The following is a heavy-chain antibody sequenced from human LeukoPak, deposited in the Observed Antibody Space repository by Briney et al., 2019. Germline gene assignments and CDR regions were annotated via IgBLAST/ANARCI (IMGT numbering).Heavy chain of an antibody. J-gene: IGHJ4*02. CDR2: IWYDGSNK. CDR1: GFTFSSYA. CDR3: ARDAAATLGYFDY. Sequence: GGSLRLSCAASGFTFSSYAMSWVRQAPGKGLEWVAVIWYDGSNKYYADSVKGRFTISRDNSKNTLYLQMNSLRAEDTAVYYCARDAAATLGYFDYWGQGTLVTVSS. V-gene: IGHV3-33*08. D-gene: IGHD6-13*01.